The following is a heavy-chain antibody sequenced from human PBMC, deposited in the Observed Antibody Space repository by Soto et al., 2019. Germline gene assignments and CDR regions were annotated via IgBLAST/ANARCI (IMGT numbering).Heavy chain of an antibody. V-gene: IGHV1-69*01. Sequence: QVQLVQSGAEVKKPGSSVEVSCKASGGTFSSYAISWVRQAPGQGLEWMGGSIPIFGPANYAQKFQGRDTITEDEYTSTAYMELSSLRSEDTAVYYCAGGVDRYGMDVWGQATTVTVSS. J-gene: IGHJ6*02. CDR2: SIPIFGPA. D-gene: IGHD2-15*01. CDR1: GGTFSSYA. CDR3: AGGVDRYGMDV.